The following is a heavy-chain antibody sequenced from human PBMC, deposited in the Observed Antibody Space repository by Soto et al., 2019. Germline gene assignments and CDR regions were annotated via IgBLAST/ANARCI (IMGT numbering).Heavy chain of an antibody. CDR1: GFTFSSYS. CDR2: ISSSSSYI. Sequence: PGGSLRLSCAASGFTFSSYSMNWVRQAPGKGLEWVSSISSSSSYIYYADSVKGRFTISRDNAKNSLYLQMNSLRAEDTAVYYCARVGGGYQLLHAFDIWGQGTMVTVSS. D-gene: IGHD2-2*01. V-gene: IGHV3-21*01. CDR3: ARVGGGYQLLHAFDI. J-gene: IGHJ3*02.